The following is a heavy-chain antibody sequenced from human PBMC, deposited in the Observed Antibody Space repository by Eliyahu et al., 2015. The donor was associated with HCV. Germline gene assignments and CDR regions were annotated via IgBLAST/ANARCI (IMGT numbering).Heavy chain of an antibody. J-gene: IGHJ4*02. CDR3: ARDPFGAFDF. D-gene: IGHD3-10*01. Sequence: QVQLQESGPGLVKPSETLSXTCTVSDDSXSRFYWIWIRQPAGKGLEWVGRVYTSGSANYNPSLKSRASISIDTSKNQFSLRLTSVTAADTGVYYCARDPFGAFDFWGLGTLVTVSS. CDR1: DDSXSRFY. CDR2: VYTSGSA. V-gene: IGHV4-4*07.